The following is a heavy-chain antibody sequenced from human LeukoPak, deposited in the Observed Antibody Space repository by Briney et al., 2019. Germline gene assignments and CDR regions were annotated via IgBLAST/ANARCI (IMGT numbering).Heavy chain of an antibody. CDR1: GYTFTSSD. V-gene: IGHV1-8*01. CDR2: INPNSGRT. Sequence: VASVKVSCKASGYTFTSSDINWVRQAAGQGLERMGWINPNSGRTGYAQKFQGRVTMTENTSISTACMELSSLRFDDTAVYYCARGRSGLAAAGTYDYWGQGTLITVSS. CDR3: ARGRSGLAAAGTYDY. J-gene: IGHJ4*02. D-gene: IGHD6-25*01.